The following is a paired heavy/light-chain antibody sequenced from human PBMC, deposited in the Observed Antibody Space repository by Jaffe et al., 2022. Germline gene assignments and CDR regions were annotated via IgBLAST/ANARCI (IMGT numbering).Light chain of an antibody. CDR3: QQYGSSPQT. V-gene: IGKV3-20*01. CDR1: QSVSSSY. CDR2: GAS. J-gene: IGKJ4*01. Sequence: EIVLTQSPGTLSLSPGERATLSCRASQSVSSSYLAWYQQKPGQAPRLLIYGASSRATGIPDRFSGSGSGTDFTLTISRLEPEDFAVYYCQQYGSSPQTFGGGTKVEIK.
Heavy chain of an antibody. CDR3: ARQIELDDFWSGPIRGYFDY. D-gene: IGHD3-3*01. V-gene: IGHV4-39*01. Sequence: QLQLQESGPGLVKPSETLSLTCTVSGGSISSSSYYWGWIRQPPGKGLEWIGSIYYSGSTYYNPSLKSRVTISVDTSKNQFSLKLSSVTAADTAVYYCARQIELDDFWSGPIRGYFDYWGQGTLVTVSS. J-gene: IGHJ4*02. CDR1: GGSISSSSYY. CDR2: IYYSGST.